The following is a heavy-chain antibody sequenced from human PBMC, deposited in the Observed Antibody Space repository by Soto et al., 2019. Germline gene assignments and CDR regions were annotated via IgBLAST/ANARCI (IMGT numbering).Heavy chain of an antibody. J-gene: IGHJ6*02. CDR1: GGSFSGYY. Sequence: LSLTCAVYGGSFSGYYWSWIRQPPGKGLEWVGEINHSGSTNYNPSLKSRVTISVDTSKNQFSLKLSSVTAADTAVYYCARGQVRVYYYYGMDVWGQGTTVTVSS. V-gene: IGHV4-34*01. CDR3: ARGQVRVYYYYGMDV. CDR2: INHSGST.